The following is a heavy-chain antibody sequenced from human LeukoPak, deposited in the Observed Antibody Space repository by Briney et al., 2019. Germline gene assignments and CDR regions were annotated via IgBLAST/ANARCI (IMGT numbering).Heavy chain of an antibody. D-gene: IGHD2-2*01. CDR1: GFTISSYS. V-gene: IGHV3-23*01. J-gene: IGHJ4*02. CDR2: ISGSGGST. CDR3: ASPSRSYQLLSPIDF. Sequence: GGSLSLSCAASGFTISSYSMSWVRQAPGKGLEWVSVISGSGGSTYYAASVKGRFTTSRDNSKNTLYLQMTSTRAEDTAVYYCASPSRSYQLLSPIDFWGQGTLVTVSS.